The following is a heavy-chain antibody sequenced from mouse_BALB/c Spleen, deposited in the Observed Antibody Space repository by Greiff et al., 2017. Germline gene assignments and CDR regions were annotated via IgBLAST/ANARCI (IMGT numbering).Heavy chain of an antibody. V-gene: IGHV14-1*02. CDR2: IDPENGNT. D-gene: IGHD4-1*02. J-gene: IGHJ4*01. CDR3: FNWDGAMDY. CDR1: GFNIKDYY. Sequence: EVQLQQSGAELVRPGALVKLSCKASGFNIKDYYMHWVKQRPEQGLEWIGWIDPENGNTIYDPKFQGKASITADTSSNTAYLQLSSLTSEDTAVYYCFNWDGAMDYWGQGTSVTVSS.